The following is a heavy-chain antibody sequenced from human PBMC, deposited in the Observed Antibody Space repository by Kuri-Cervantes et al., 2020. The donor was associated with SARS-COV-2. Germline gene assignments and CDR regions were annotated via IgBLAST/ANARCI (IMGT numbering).Heavy chain of an antibody. V-gene: IGHV4-39*01. CDR3: AKLLPGPVDY. D-gene: IGHD3-16*01. CDR2: IYYSGSN. CDR1: GGSISSSSYY. J-gene: IGHJ4*02. Sequence: ESLKISCTVSGGSISSSSYYWGWIRQPPGKGLEWIGSIYYSGSNYYNPVLKCRVTISVDTSNNQFPLKLSPVTAADTAVYYCAKLLPGPVDYWGQGTLVTVSS.